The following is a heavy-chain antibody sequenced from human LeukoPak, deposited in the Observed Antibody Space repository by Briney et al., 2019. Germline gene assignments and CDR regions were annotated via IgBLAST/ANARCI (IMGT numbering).Heavy chain of an antibody. CDR2: ISAYNGNT. CDR1: GYTFTSYG. D-gene: IGHD3-16*02. Sequence: ASVKVSCKASGYTFTSYGISWVRQAPGQGLEWMGWISAYNGNTNYAQKLQGRVTMTTDTSTSTAYMELRSLRSDDTAVYYCARNYDYVWGSYRFHPLDYWGREPWSPSPQ. V-gene: IGHV1-18*01. J-gene: IGHJ4*02. CDR3: ARNYDYVWGSYRFHPLDY.